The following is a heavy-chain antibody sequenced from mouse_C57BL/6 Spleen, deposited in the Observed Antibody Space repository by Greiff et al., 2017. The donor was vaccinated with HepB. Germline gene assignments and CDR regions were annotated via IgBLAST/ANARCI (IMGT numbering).Heavy chain of an antibody. CDR1: GYTFTSYW. CDR3: ARKGAHSNYSYYYAMDY. V-gene: IGHV1-64*01. CDR2: IHPNSGST. D-gene: IGHD2-5*01. Sequence: QVQLQQPGAELVKPGASVKLSCKASGYTFTSYWMHWVKQRPGQGLEWIGMIHPNSGSTNYNEKFKSKATLTVDKSSSTAYMQLSSLTSEDSAVYYCARKGAHSNYSYYYAMDYWGQGTSVTVSS. J-gene: IGHJ4*01.